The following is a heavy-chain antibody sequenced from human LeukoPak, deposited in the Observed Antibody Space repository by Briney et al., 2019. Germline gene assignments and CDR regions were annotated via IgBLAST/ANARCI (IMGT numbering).Heavy chain of an antibody. V-gene: IGHV4-38-2*02. CDR1: SYSISSGYY. CDR3: ARGGPSGSHTAY. D-gene: IGHD1-26*01. CDR2: INHSGST. Sequence: PSETLSLTCTVSSYSISSGYYWGWIRQPPGKRLEWIGSINHSGSTYYNPSLRSRVTISVDTSKNQFSLKLSSVTAADTAVYSCARGGPSGSHTAYWGQGTLVTVSS. J-gene: IGHJ4*02.